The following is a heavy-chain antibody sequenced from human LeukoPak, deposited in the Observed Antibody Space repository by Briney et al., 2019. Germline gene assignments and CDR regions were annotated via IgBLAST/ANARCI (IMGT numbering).Heavy chain of an antibody. Sequence: PSETLSLTCTVSGGSISSYYWSWVRQPPGKGLEWIGFVYYTGSTNYSPSLKSRVTISVDTSKNQFSLKLRSVTAADTAVYYCARDSDDYVFVYWGHGTLVTVSS. J-gene: IGHJ4*01. V-gene: IGHV4-59*01. D-gene: IGHD4-17*01. CDR1: GGSISSYY. CDR3: ARDSDDYVFVY. CDR2: VYYTGST.